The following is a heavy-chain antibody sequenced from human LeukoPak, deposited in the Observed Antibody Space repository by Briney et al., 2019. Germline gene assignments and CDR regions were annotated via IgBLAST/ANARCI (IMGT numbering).Heavy chain of an antibody. D-gene: IGHD2-15*01. Sequence: GGSLRLSCAASGFTFSSYAMSWVRQAPGKGLEWVSGISGSGGSTYSADSVKGRFTISRDNSKNTLYLQMNSLRAEDTAVYCCAKAHGAGYCSGGSCYSGPFDYWGQGTLVTVSS. CDR3: AKAHGAGYCSGGSCYSGPFDY. CDR1: GFTFSSYA. CDR2: ISGSGGST. J-gene: IGHJ4*02. V-gene: IGHV3-23*01.